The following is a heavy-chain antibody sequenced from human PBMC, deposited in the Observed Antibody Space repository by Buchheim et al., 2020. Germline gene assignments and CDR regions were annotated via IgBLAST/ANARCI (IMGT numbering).Heavy chain of an antibody. CDR1: GYTFTTYY. V-gene: IGHV1-46*01. CDR3: ARGPAITATGSRNYYGMDV. CDR2: INPSGGST. D-gene: IGHD6-13*01. J-gene: IGHJ6*02. Sequence: QVQLVQSGAEVRQPGASVKVSCKASGYTFTTYYLHLVRQAPGQGLEWMGIINPSGGSTTYAQNFQGRATMTRDTSTSTVYMELSSLRSEDTAVYYCARGPAITATGSRNYYGMDVWGQGTT.